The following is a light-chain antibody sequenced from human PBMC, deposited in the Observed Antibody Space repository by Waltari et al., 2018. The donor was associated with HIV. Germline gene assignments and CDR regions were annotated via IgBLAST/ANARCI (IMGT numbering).Light chain of an antibody. J-gene: IGLJ1*01. CDR3: NSYTSSSTPSYV. V-gene: IGLV2-14*01. CDR2: EVS. CDR1: HDVWRNKL. Sequence: QSGLTQPALVSGFPGQAIHLSRPWNHHDVWRNKLCSWYQQHPGKAPKLMIYEVSNRPSGVSNRFSCSKSGNTASLTISGLQAEDEAYYYCNSYTSSSTPSYVFGPGTKVTVL.